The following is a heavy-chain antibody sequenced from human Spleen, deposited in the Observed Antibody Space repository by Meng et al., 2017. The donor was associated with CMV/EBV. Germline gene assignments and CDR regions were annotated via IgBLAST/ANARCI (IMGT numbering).Heavy chain of an antibody. CDR1: GFTFSPYS. CDR2: IGSRGVYV. V-gene: IGHV3-21*01. J-gene: IGHJ4*02. CDR3: ARGGHSSSWYLGY. D-gene: IGHD6-13*01. Sequence: GESLKISCSASGFTFSPYSMNWVRQAPGKGLEWVSSIGSRGVYVYYAASVKGRFTISRDNARNSLYLQMNSLTAADTAVYFCARGGHSSSWYLGYWGQGTLVTVSS.